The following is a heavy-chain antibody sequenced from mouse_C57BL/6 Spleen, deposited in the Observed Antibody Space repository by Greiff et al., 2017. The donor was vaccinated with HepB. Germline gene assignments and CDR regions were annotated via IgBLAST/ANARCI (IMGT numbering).Heavy chain of an antibody. Sequence: QVQLQQPGAELVKPGASVKMSCKASGYTFTSYWITWVKQRPGQGLEWIGDIYPGSGSTTYNEKFKSKATLTVDTSSSTAYMQLSSLTSEDSAVYYCARSRLRQGMDYWGQGTSVTVSS. CDR3: ARSRLRQGMDY. D-gene: IGHD2-2*01. CDR2: IYPGSGST. J-gene: IGHJ4*01. V-gene: IGHV1-55*01. CDR1: GYTFTSYW.